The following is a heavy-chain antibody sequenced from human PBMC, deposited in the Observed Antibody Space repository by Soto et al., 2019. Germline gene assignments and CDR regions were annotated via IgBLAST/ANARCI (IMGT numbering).Heavy chain of an antibody. Sequence: GSLLLSCAASGCTFTRYSMNWVRQAPGKGLEWVASISSTTNYIYYGESLKGRLTISRDNAKNSMYLQMNTLRAEDTAVYYCARESEDLSSNLDYWGQGTLVTVYS. CDR1: GCTFTRYS. V-gene: IGHV3-21*06. CDR3: ARESEDLSSNLDY. CDR2: ISSTTNYI. J-gene: IGHJ4*02.